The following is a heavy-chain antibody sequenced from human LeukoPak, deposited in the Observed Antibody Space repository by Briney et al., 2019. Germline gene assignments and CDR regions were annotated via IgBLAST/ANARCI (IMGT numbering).Heavy chain of an antibody. D-gene: IGHD6-13*01. CDR2: ISWNSGNM. Sequence: GRSLRLSCAPSGFMFNDYALHWVRQAPGKGLEWVSSISWNSGNMYYVDSVKGRFTISRDNAKNSPSLQMNSLKPEDTALYYCAKGPGLGAGKRYLDLWGRGTLVIVSS. J-gene: IGHJ2*01. V-gene: IGHV3-9*01. CDR3: AKGPGLGAGKRYLDL. CDR1: GFMFNDYA.